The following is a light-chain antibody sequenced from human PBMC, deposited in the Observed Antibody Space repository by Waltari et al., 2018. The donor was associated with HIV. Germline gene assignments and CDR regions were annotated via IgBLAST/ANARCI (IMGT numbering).Light chain of an antibody. CDR2: EVA. CDR3: SSYTSSISLVV. V-gene: IGLV2-14*01. J-gene: IGLJ3*02. CDR1: SSDIGAYDY. Sequence: QSALTQPASVSGSLGQSITLSCTGTSSDIGAYDYVSWYQQHPGRAPKLLIFEVANRPSGVSSRFSASKSGNTASLTISGLQAEDEADYYCSSYTSSISLVVFGGGTKLTVL.